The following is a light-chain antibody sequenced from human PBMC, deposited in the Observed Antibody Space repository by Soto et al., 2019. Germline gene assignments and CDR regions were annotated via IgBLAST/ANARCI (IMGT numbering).Light chain of an antibody. CDR2: EVS. Sequence: QSSLTQPASVSGSPGQSITLSCTETSSDVGAYNSVSWFQHHPGKAPKLMIYEVSNRPSGVSNRFSGSKSANTASLTISGLQPEDEADYFCSSDVSGYSLGVFGGGTKLTVL. CDR3: SSDVSGYSLGV. J-gene: IGLJ3*02. V-gene: IGLV2-14*01. CDR1: SSDVGAYNS.